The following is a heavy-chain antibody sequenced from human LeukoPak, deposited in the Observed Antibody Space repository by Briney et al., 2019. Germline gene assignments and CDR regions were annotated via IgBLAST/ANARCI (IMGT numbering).Heavy chain of an antibody. CDR2: IYHSGST. Sequence: SEALFLTCRGPGDRISCYYWTRIPRPAGKGLEWLGRIYHSGSTNYNPSLKNRVTMSVDTSKNQYSLKLSSVTAADTAVYYCARVGEIAAARHQYFDYGRQGTLVSVSS. J-gene: IGHJ4*02. V-gene: IGHV4-4*07. D-gene: IGHD6-13*01. CDR3: ARVGEIAAARHQYFDY. CDR1: GDRISCYY.